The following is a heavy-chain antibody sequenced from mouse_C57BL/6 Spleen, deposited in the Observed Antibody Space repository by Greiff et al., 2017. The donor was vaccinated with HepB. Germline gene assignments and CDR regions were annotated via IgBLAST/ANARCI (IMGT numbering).Heavy chain of an antibody. Sequence: VQLKQSGTVLARPGASVKMSCKTSGYTFTSYWMHWVKQRPGQGLEWIGAIYPGNSDTSYNQKFKGKAKLTAVTSASTAYMELSSLTNEDSAVYYCSYYSNYDYAMDYWGQGTSVTVSS. CDR3: SYYSNYDYAMDY. D-gene: IGHD2-5*01. CDR1: GYTFTSYW. J-gene: IGHJ4*01. CDR2: IYPGNSDT. V-gene: IGHV1-5*01.